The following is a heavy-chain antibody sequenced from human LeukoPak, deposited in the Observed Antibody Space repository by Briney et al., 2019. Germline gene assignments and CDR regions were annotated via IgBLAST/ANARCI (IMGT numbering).Heavy chain of an antibody. J-gene: IGHJ4*02. Sequence: PGRSLRLSCAASGFTFSSYGMHWVRQAPGKGLEWVAVISYDGSNKYYADSVKGRFTVSRDNAKNSLYLQMNSLRAEDTAIYYCARDYQYGYSTNWYHLAQIDYWGQGTLVTVSS. V-gene: IGHV3-30*03. CDR3: ARDYQYGYSTNWYHLAQIDY. CDR2: ISYDGSNK. D-gene: IGHD2/OR15-2a*01. CDR1: GFTFSSYG.